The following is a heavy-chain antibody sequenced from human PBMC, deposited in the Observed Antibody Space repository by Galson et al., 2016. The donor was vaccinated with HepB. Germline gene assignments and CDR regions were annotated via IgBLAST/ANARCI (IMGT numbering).Heavy chain of an antibody. J-gene: IGHJ4*02. Sequence: SLRLSCAATGFSFSNYGMHWVRQPPGKGLEWVAVISYDGSNTYYAESVKGRFTISRDNSKNTLSLQMSSLRAEDTAVYYCAERASTSVSCFDSWGRGTLVTVSS. D-gene: IGHD2-2*01. CDR3: AERASTSVSCFDS. CDR1: GFSFSNYG. V-gene: IGHV3-30*18. CDR2: ISYDGSNT.